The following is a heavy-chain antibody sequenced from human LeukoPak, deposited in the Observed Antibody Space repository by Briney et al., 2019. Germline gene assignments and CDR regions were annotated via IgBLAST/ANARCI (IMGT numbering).Heavy chain of an antibody. V-gene: IGHV3-21*01. Sequence: GGSLRLSCAASGFTFSSYSMNWVRQATGKGLEWVSSIGSSSSYIYYADSVKGRFTIARDNAKNSLYLQMNSLRAEDTAVYYCARGSGEFDYWGQGTLVTVSS. CDR2: IGSSSSYI. J-gene: IGHJ4*02. D-gene: IGHD3-10*01. CDR3: ARGSGEFDY. CDR1: GFTFSSYS.